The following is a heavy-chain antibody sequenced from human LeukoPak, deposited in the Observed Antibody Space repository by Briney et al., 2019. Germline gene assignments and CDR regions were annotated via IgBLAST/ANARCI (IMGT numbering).Heavy chain of an antibody. J-gene: IGHJ4*02. Sequence: GASVTVSCKASGYTFTSYDINWVRQATGQGLEWMGWMNPNSGNTGYAQKFQGRVTMTRNTSISTAYMELSSLRSEDTAVYYCARAGDAVAGIQLLYSDYWGQGTLVTVSS. CDR1: GYTFTSYD. D-gene: IGHD6-19*01. CDR3: ARAGDAVAGIQLLYSDY. V-gene: IGHV1-8*01. CDR2: MNPNSGNT.